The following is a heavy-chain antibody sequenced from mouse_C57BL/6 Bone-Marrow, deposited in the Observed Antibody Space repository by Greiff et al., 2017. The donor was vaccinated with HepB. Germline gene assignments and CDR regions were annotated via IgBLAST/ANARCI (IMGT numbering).Heavy chain of an antibody. CDR3: ARPTVDYYAMDY. CDR2: ISDGGSYT. CDR1: GFTFSSYS. V-gene: IGHV5-4*01. D-gene: IGHD1-1*01. Sequence: EVQGVESGGGLVKPGGSLKLSCAASGFTFSSYSMSWVRQTPEKRLEWVATISDGGSYTYYPENVKGRFTISRDNAKNNLYLQMSHLKSEDTAMYYCARPTVDYYAMDYWGQGTSVTVSS. J-gene: IGHJ4*01.